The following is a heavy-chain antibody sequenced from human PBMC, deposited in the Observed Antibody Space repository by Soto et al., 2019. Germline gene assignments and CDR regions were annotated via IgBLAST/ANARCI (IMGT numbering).Heavy chain of an antibody. V-gene: IGHV4-59*01. CDR1: GGSIDNFY. J-gene: IGHJ6*02. D-gene: IGHD4-17*01. CDR3: ARDYPYFTVTTSGGMDV. Sequence: SETLSLTCTVSGGSIDNFYWSWVRQPPGKGLEWIGYIYSSGSTNYNPSLKSRVTISVDTSKNQFSLKLSSVTAADTAVYFCARDYPYFTVTTSGGMDVWGQGTTVTVSS. CDR2: IYSSGST.